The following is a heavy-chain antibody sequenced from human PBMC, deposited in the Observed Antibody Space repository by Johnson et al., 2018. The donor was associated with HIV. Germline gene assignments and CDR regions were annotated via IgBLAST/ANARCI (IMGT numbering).Heavy chain of an antibody. CDR2: IKSKTDGGTT. Sequence: EVQLVESGGGLVQPGGSLRLSCVVSGFTFSNAWMSWVRQAPGKGLEWVGRIKSKTDGGTTDDGAPVQGRVTISRDDSKNTLYLQMKSLKTEDTAMYYCTTDWPLRDLDWLFHDAFDIWGQGTMVTVAS. CDR1: GFTFSNAW. CDR3: TTDWPLRDLDWLFHDAFDI. D-gene: IGHD3-9*01. V-gene: IGHV3-15*01. J-gene: IGHJ3*02.